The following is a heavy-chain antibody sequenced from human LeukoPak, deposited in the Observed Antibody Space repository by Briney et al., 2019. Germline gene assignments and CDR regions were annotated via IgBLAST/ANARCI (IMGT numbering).Heavy chain of an antibody. Sequence: GASVKVSCKASGYTFTGYYMHWVRQAPGQGLEWMGWINLNSGGTNHAQTFQGRVTMTRDTSISTVYMELSSLRSDDTAVYYCAREVGYCTNGVCYTKWFDPWGQGTLVTVSS. CDR1: GYTFTGYY. CDR3: AREVGYCTNGVCYTKWFDP. D-gene: IGHD2-8*01. V-gene: IGHV1-2*02. J-gene: IGHJ5*02. CDR2: INLNSGGT.